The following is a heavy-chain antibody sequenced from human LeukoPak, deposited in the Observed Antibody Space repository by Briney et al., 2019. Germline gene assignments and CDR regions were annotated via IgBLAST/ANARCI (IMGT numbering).Heavy chain of an antibody. D-gene: IGHD5-12*01. CDR1: GFTFSSYA. CDR2: ISGSGNST. V-gene: IGHV3-23*01. CDR3: AKDLGYSGYDPLDS. Sequence: PGGSLRLSCAASGFTFSSYAMSWVRQAPGKGLEGVSAISGSGNSTYYADSVKGRFTISRDNSKNTLYLQMNSLRAEDTAVYYCAKDLGYSGYDPLDSWGQGTLVTVSS. J-gene: IGHJ4*02.